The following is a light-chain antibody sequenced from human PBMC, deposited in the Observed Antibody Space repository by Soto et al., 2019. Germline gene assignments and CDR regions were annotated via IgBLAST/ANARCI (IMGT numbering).Light chain of an antibody. J-gene: IGKJ4*01. CDR1: QSVISDN. Sequence: ENVLTQFMGTLSLSPLERANLSCSSSQSVISDNLAWYQQKAGQAPRLLIYGASRRATGIPDRFSGSGTGTDFTLTISRLEPEDFAVYYCQQFSSYPLTFGGGTMVDIK. CDR3: QQFSSYPLT. V-gene: IGKV3-20*01. CDR2: GAS.